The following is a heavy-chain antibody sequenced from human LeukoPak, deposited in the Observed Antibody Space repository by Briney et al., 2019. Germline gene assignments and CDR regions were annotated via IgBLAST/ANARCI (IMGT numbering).Heavy chain of an antibody. CDR3: ARLTGYSSESWFDP. J-gene: IGHJ5*02. Sequence: SETLSLTCTVSGGSISNYYWSWIRQPPGKGLEWIGYIHYSGNTNYKSSLKSRVTISVDTSKNQFSLKLSSVTAADTAVYYCARLTGYSSESWFDPWGQGTLVSVSS. V-gene: IGHV4-59*01. CDR1: GGSISNYY. D-gene: IGHD3-9*01. CDR2: IHYSGNT.